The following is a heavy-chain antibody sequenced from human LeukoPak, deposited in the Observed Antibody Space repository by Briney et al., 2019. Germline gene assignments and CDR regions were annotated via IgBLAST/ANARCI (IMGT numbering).Heavy chain of an antibody. CDR2: IYYSGST. Sequence: PSETLSLTCTVSGGSISSYYWSWIRQPPGKGLEWIGYIYYSGSTNYNPSLKSRVTISVDTSKNQFSLKLSSATAADTAVYYCARWVVGSPYDDDAFDIWGQGTMVTVSS. CDR3: ARWVVGSPYDDDAFDI. J-gene: IGHJ3*02. CDR1: GGSISSYY. V-gene: IGHV4-59*01. D-gene: IGHD5-12*01.